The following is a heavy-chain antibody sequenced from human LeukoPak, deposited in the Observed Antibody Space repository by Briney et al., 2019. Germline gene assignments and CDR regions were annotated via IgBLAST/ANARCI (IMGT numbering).Heavy chain of an antibody. CDR2: INDSGSS. CDR3: ARSFQGSGYYYFYYLDV. D-gene: IGHD2-15*01. J-gene: IGHJ6*03. CDR1: GESFSGSY. Sequence: SETLSLTCAVYGESFSGSYWSWIRQPPGKGLEWIGEINDSGSSHYIPSLKSRVTMSVDTSTNQFSLKLSSVTAADTAVYYCARSFQGSGYYYFYYLDVWGKGTTVTVSS. V-gene: IGHV4-34*01.